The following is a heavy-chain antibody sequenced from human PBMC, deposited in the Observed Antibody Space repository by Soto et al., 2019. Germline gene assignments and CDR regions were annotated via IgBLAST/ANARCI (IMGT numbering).Heavy chain of an antibody. CDR3: TGGTKVPGHYGPGSQGWFDP. V-gene: IGHV1-69*06. CDR2: IIPVTETP. D-gene: IGHD3-10*01. Sequence: QVQLVQSGAEVKKSGSSVKVSCKASGGTFISHAINWVRQVRGQGLEWMGVIIPVTETPNYAQKFQGRVTISADKSTTTVYLELISLRSEDTAVYYCTGGTKVPGHYGPGSQGWFDPWGQGTLVTVSS. CDR1: GGTFISHA. J-gene: IGHJ5*02.